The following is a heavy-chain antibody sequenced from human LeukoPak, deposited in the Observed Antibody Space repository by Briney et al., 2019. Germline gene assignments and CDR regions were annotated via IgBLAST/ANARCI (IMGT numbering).Heavy chain of an antibody. J-gene: IGHJ4*02. CDR3: AREGAAALDY. D-gene: IGHD6-13*01. V-gene: IGHV4-30-2*01. CDR2: ISYSGST. Sequence: PSETLSLTCAVSGGSISSDDYSWSWIRQPPGKGLEWIGYISYSGSTYYNPSLKSRVSISVDRSKNQFSLKLTSVTAADTAVYYCAREGAAALDYWGQGTLVTVSS. CDR1: GGSISSDDYS.